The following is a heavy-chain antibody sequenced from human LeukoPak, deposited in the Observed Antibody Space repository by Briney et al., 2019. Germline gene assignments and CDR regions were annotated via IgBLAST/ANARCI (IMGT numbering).Heavy chain of an antibody. D-gene: IGHD3-16*01. CDR2: ISSRSGSSI. V-gene: IGHV3-11*04. J-gene: IGHJ4*02. CDR1: GFTFGDYY. CDR3: ARRVPNQVITDYFDY. Sequence: GGSLRLSCSAPGFTFGDYYMTWIRQAPGKGLEWVSYISSRSGSSIYYGDSVKGRFTVSRDNAKNSLYLQLNSLRAEDTAVYYCARRVPNQVITDYFDYWGQGTLVTVSS.